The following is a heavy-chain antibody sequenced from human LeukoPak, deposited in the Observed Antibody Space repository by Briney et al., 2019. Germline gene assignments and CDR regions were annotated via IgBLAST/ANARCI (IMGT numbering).Heavy chain of an antibody. V-gene: IGHV4-39*01. CDR1: GGSISSSSYY. Sequence: SETLSLTCTVSGGSISSSSYYWGWIRQPPGKGLEWIGSIYYSGSTYYNPSLKSRVTISVDTSKNQFSLKLSSVTAADTAVYYCAQLLRVPPYYYYMDVWGKGTTVTVSS. CDR2: IYYSGST. D-gene: IGHD2-2*01. J-gene: IGHJ6*03. CDR3: AQLLRVPPYYYYMDV.